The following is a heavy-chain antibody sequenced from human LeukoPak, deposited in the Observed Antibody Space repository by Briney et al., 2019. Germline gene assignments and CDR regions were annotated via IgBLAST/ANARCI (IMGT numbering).Heavy chain of an antibody. CDR2: IYYSGST. V-gene: IGHV4-39*01. CDR3: ARRGGGSYLKNYIDY. D-gene: IGHD1-26*01. CDR1: GGSISSSSYY. J-gene: IGHJ4*02. Sequence: SETLSLTCTVSGGSISSSSYYWGWIRQPPGKGLEWIGSIYYSGSTYYNPSLKSRVTISVDTSKNQFSLKLSSVTAADTAVYYCARRGGGSYLKNYIDYWGQGTLVTVSS.